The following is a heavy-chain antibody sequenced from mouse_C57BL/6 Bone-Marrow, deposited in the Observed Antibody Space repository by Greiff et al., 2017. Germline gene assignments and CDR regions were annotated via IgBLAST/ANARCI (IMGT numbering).Heavy chain of an antibody. CDR1: GYAFSSSW. V-gene: IGHV1-82*01. CDR3: ASQGNYYGSRIDY. Sequence: QVHVKQSGPELVKPGASVKISCKASGYAFSSSWMNWVKQRPGKGLEWIGRIYPGDGDTNYNGKFKGKATLTADKSSSTAYMYLTSLKSEDSAVYFCASQGNYYGSRIDYWGQGTTLTVSS. J-gene: IGHJ2*01. CDR2: IYPGDGDT. D-gene: IGHD1-1*01.